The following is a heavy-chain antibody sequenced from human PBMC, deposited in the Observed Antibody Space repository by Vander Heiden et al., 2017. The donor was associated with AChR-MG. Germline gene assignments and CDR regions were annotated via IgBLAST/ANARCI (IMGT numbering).Heavy chain of an antibody. Sequence: QVQLVQSGAAVKKPGASVKVSCKASGYTFTGYYMHWVRQAPGQGLEWMGWINPNSGGTSYAQKFQGRVTMTRDTSISTAYMELNSLRSDDTAVYYCAREYSSSSGRVFDYWGQGTLVTVSS. CDR1: GYTFTGYY. V-gene: IGHV1-2*02. J-gene: IGHJ4*02. D-gene: IGHD6-6*01. CDR3: AREYSSSSGRVFDY. CDR2: INPNSGGT.